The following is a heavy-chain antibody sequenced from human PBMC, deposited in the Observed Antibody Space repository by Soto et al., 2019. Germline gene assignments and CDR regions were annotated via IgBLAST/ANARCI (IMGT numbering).Heavy chain of an antibody. CDR1: GFPFSNHA. CDR2: INYNGGTT. Sequence: EVQLVESGGGLVQPGGSLRLSCSASGFPFSNHAMHWVRQAPGKGLEYVSAINYNGGTTYYVDSVKGRFTISRDNSKNTLYLKMSSLNVKDTAMYHCVTWGGIEARNLDHWGQGTLVTVSS. D-gene: IGHD6-6*01. J-gene: IGHJ4*02. V-gene: IGHV3-64D*06. CDR3: VTWGGIEARNLDH.